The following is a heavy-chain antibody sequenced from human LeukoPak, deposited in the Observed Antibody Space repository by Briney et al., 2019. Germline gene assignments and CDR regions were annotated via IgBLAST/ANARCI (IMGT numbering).Heavy chain of an antibody. D-gene: IGHD3-10*01. Sequence: SETLSLTCTVSGGSISSYYWSWIRQPAGKGLEWIGHIYTTGSTNYNPSLKSRVTISLDTSKNQFSLKLSSVTAADTAVYYCARGAYFYGSGINWFDPWGQGTLITVSS. CDR2: IYTTGST. CDR3: ARGAYFYGSGINWFDP. J-gene: IGHJ5*02. V-gene: IGHV4-4*07. CDR1: GGSISSYY.